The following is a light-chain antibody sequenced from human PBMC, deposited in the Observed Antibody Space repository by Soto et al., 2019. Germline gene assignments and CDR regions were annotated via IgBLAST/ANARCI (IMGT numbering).Light chain of an antibody. Sequence: QSALTQPPSASGSPGQSVTISCTGTSSDVGGYNYVSWYQQHPGKAPKLMIYEVTKRPSGVPDRFSGSKSGNSASLSVSGLQAERVGVSDCGSYAGSDNLISGGGTKLTV. CDR2: EVT. J-gene: IGLJ2*01. CDR1: SSDVGGYNY. V-gene: IGLV2-8*01. CDR3: GSYAGSDNLI.